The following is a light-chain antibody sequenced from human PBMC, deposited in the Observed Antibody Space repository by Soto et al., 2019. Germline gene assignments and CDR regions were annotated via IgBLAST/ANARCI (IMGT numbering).Light chain of an antibody. CDR1: QSISSW. J-gene: IGKJ1*01. CDR3: QQYNSSSA. CDR2: DAS. Sequence: DIQMTQSPSTLSASVGDRVTITCRASQSISSWLAWYQQKPGKAPKLLLYDASSLASGVPSRFSGSGSGTEFPLTISSLQPDDFANYYCQQYNSSSAFGQGTKVEIK. V-gene: IGKV1-5*01.